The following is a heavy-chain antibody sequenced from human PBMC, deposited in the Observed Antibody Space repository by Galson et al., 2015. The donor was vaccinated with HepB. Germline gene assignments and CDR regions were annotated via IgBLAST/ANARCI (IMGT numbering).Heavy chain of an antibody. CDR3: ATRPGYYDSSGNWPN. D-gene: IGHD3-22*01. J-gene: IGHJ4*02. CDR1: GYTLTELS. Sequence: SVKVSCKVSGYTLTELSTHWVRQAPGKGLEWMGGFDPEDGETIYAQKFQGRVTMTEDTSTDTAYMELSSLRSEDTAVYYCATRPGYYDSSGNWPNWGQGTLVTVSS. V-gene: IGHV1-24*01. CDR2: FDPEDGET.